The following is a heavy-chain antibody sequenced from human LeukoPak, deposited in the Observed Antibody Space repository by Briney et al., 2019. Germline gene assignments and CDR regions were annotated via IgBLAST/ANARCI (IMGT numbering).Heavy chain of an antibody. CDR1: GGSFSGYY. CDR2: INHSGNT. D-gene: IGHD6-6*01. CDR3: ARVSRIAARPIDY. Sequence: SETLSLTCAVYGGSFSGYYWSWIRQPPGKGLEWIGEINHSGNTNYNPSLKSRVTISVDTSKNQFSLKLSSVTAADTAVYYCARVSRIAARPIDYWGQGTLVTVSS. V-gene: IGHV4-34*01. J-gene: IGHJ4*02.